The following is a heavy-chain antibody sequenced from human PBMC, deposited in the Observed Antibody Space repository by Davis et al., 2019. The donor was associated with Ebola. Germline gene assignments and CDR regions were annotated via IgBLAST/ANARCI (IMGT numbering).Heavy chain of an antibody. CDR3: TAFMIVVDRYFDY. J-gene: IGHJ4*02. Sequence: GGSLRLSCAASGFTFSNAWMSWVRQAPGKGLEWVGRIKSKTDGGTTDYAAPVKGRFTISRDDSKNTLYLQMNSLKTEDTAVYYCTAFMIVVDRYFDYWGQGTLVTVSS. CDR2: IKSKTDGGTT. CDR1: GFTFSNAW. D-gene: IGHD3-22*01. V-gene: IGHV3-15*01.